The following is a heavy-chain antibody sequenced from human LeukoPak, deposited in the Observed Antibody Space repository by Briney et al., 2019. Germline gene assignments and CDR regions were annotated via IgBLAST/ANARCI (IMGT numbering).Heavy chain of an antibody. CDR3: ANDPPGGGRKLDY. CDR2: IYYSGST. Sequence: SETLSLTCTVSGGSISSGGYYWSWIRQHPGKGLEWIGYIYYSGSTYYNPSLKSRVTISVDTSKNQFSLKLSSVTAADTAVYYCANDPPGGGRKLDYWGQGTLVTVSS. D-gene: IGHD1-14*01. CDR1: GGSISSGGYY. V-gene: IGHV4-31*03. J-gene: IGHJ4*02.